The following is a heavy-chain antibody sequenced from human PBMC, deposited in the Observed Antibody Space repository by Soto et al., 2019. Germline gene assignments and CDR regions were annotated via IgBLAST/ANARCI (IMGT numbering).Heavy chain of an antibody. CDR2: IYYSGST. CDR1: GGSISSGGYY. J-gene: IGHJ6*03. D-gene: IGHD3-10*01. CDR3: ARDRYYGSGYYYYMDV. V-gene: IGHV4-31*03. Sequence: PSETLSLTCTVSGGSISSGGYYWSWIRQHPGKGLEWIGYIYYSGSTYYNPSLKSRVTISVDTSKNQFSLKLSSVTAADTAVYYCARDRYYGSGYYYYMDVWGKGTTVTVSS.